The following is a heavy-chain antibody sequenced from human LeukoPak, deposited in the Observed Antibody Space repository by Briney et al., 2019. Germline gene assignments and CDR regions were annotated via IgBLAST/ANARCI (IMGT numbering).Heavy chain of an antibody. D-gene: IGHD1-1*01. J-gene: IGHJ4*02. Sequence: GGSLRLSSAASGFTFNSYSMNWVRQAPGKGLEWIAYVSSTSSTIYYADSVKGRFTISRDNAKNSLYLQMHSLRDEDTAVYYCARQLGWIDDYWGQGTLVTVSS. CDR2: VSSTSSTI. CDR1: GFTFNSYS. V-gene: IGHV3-48*02. CDR3: ARQLGWIDDY.